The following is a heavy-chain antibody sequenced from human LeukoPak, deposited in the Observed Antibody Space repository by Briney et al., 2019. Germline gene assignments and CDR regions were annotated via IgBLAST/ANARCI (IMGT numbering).Heavy chain of an antibody. D-gene: IGHD3-22*01. CDR3: AGVAYYGRSGPIDY. CDR2: IYYSGST. Sequence: TSETLSLTCTVSGGSMSSYYWSWIRQPPGKGLEWIGYIYYSGSTNYNPSLKSRVTISVDTSKNQFSLKLSSVTAADTAVYYCAGVAYYGRSGPIDYWGQGTLVTVSS. CDR1: GGSMSSYY. J-gene: IGHJ4*02. V-gene: IGHV4-59*01.